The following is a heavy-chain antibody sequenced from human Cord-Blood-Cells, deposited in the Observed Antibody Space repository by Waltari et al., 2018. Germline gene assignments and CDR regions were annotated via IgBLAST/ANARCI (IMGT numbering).Heavy chain of an antibody. D-gene: IGHD3-3*01. Sequence: QVQLQESGPGLVKPSETLSLTCTVPGYSISSGYSWGWIRQPPGKGLGWIGSIYHSGSTYYNPSLKSRVTISVDTSKNQFSLKLSSVTAADTAVYYCARSPTYDFWSGYQPNHNWFDPWGQGTLVIVSS. CDR1: GYSISSGYS. CDR2: IYHSGST. V-gene: IGHV4-38-2*02. CDR3: ARSPTYDFWSGYQPNHNWFDP. J-gene: IGHJ5*02.